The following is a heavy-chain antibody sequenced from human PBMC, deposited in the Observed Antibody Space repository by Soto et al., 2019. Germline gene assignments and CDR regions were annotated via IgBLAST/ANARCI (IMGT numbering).Heavy chain of an antibody. CDR1: GFTFSGYW. D-gene: IGHD5-18*01. V-gene: IGHV3-74*01. CDR3: PRAGYGVFEEGLDI. J-gene: IGHJ3*02. Sequence: EVQLVESGGGLVQPGGSLRLSCVVSGFTFSGYWMYWVRQVPGKGLVWVSRINNDGSKTNYADSVRGRSTISRDNAKNSLYLPMNSLRAEDTAVYYWPRAGYGVFEEGLDIWGQGTMVIVSS. CDR2: INNDGSKT.